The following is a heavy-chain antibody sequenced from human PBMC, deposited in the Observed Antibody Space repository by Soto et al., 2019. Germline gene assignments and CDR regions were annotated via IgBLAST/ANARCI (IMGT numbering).Heavy chain of an antibody. J-gene: IGHJ4*02. V-gene: IGHV4-59*01. CDR1: GGSISSSY. CDR2: IYYSGST. Sequence: QVQLQESGPGLVKPSETLSLTCTVSGGSISSSYWSWIRQPPGKGLEWIGYIYYSGSTNYNPSLKRRVPISVDTSTNQFSLKLSSVTAADEAVYDCARADHFYPSTYWCQGTLVTVSS. CDR3: ARADHFYPSTY. D-gene: IGHD2-2*01.